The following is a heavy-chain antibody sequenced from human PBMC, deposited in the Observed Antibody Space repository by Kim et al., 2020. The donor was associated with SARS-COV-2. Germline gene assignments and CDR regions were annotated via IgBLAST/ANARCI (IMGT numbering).Heavy chain of an antibody. Sequence: SETLSLTCTVSGDSISSHYWGWIRQPPGKGLEWIGYVSYSGSTNYNPSLNSRVTISVDTSKIHFSLELSSVTTADTAVYYCARGFAGSYPYYYFYSVDI. J-gene: IGHJ6*01. CDR3: ARGFAGSYPYYYFYSVDI. CDR1: GDSISSHY. V-gene: IGHV4-59*11. D-gene: IGHD3-10*01. CDR2: VSYSGST.